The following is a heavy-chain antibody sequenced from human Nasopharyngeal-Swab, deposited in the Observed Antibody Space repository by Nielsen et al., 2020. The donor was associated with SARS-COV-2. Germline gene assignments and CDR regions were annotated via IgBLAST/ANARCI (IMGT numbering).Heavy chain of an antibody. J-gene: IGHJ6*02. CDR3: ARDSDIPYSGYGMDV. Sequence: LKISCAASGFTFTDYVMNWVRQAPGKGLEWVSSISTTSDYIYYADSVKGRFTISRDDAKNSLYLQMNSLRAEDTAVYYCARDSDIPYSGYGMDVWGQGTTVTVSS. D-gene: IGHD6-13*01. CDR2: ISTTSDYI. V-gene: IGHV3-21*01. CDR1: GFTFTDYV.